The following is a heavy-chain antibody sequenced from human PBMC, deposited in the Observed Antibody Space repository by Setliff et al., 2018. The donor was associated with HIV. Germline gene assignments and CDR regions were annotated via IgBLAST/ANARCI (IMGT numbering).Heavy chain of an antibody. D-gene: IGHD6-19*01. Sequence: ASVKVSCKASGYPFSNFGISWVRQAPGQGLEWMAWINAFNGNTNYAEKFQGRVTMTTDTSTSTAYMELRSLRSDDTAVYYCAREGYSSGWGALDYYYYMDVWGKGTTVTVSS. J-gene: IGHJ6*03. CDR1: GYPFSNFG. CDR2: INAFNGNT. CDR3: AREGYSSGWGALDYYYYMDV. V-gene: IGHV1-18*01.